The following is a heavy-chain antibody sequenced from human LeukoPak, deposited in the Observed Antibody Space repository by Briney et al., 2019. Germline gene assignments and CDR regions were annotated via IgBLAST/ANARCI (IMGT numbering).Heavy chain of an antibody. J-gene: IGHJ4*02. Sequence: GGSLRLSCAATGFAFSTYGIHWVRQAPGKGLEWVAVLSFDGSSEYYADSVKGRFTVSRDNSKNTLYLQMNSLRDEDTAVYYCAKGSGSSGWNDLLGVVDYWGQGTLVTVSS. CDR3: AKGSGSSGWNDLLGVVDY. V-gene: IGHV3-30*18. CDR2: LSFDGSSE. D-gene: IGHD6-19*01. CDR1: GFAFSTYG.